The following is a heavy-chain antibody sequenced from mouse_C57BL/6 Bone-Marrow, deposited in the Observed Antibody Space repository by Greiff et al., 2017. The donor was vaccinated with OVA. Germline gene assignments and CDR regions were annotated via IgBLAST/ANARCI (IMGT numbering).Heavy chain of an antibody. V-gene: IGHV5-4*01. Sequence: EVMLVESGGGLVKPGGSLKLSCAASGFTFSSYAMSWVRQTPEKRLEWVATISDGGSYTYYPDNVKGRFTISRDNAKNNLYLQMSHLKSEDTAMYYCARDDGYAWLAYWGQGTLVTVSA. CDR1: GFTFSSYA. D-gene: IGHD2-3*01. CDR3: ARDDGYAWLAY. J-gene: IGHJ3*01. CDR2: ISDGGSYT.